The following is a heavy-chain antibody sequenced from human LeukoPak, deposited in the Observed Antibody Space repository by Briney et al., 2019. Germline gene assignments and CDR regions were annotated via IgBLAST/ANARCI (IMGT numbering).Heavy chain of an antibody. D-gene: IGHD2-21*02. Sequence: ASVKVSCKASGYTFTGYYMHWVRQAPGQGLEWMGWINPNSGGTNYAQKFQGRVTMTRDTSISTAYMELSRLRSDDTAVYYCARALVVVTAPGKQRRPVTGPSYWGQGTLVTVSS. CDR1: GYTFTGYY. V-gene: IGHV1-2*02. CDR2: INPNSGGT. J-gene: IGHJ4*02. CDR3: ARALVVVTAPGKQRRPVTGPSY.